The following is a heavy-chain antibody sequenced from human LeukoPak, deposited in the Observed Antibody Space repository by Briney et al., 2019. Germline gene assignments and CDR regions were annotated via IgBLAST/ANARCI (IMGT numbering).Heavy chain of an antibody. J-gene: IGHJ4*02. CDR3: ARDSGGYKLFDY. CDR2: IIPIFGTA. D-gene: IGHD5-24*01. Sequence: ASVKVSCKASGGTFSSYAISWVRQAPGQGLEWMGGIIPIFGTANYAQKFQGRVTITTDESTSTAYMELSSLRSEDTAVYYCARDSGGYKLFDYWGQGTPVTVSS. CDR1: GGTFSSYA. V-gene: IGHV1-69*05.